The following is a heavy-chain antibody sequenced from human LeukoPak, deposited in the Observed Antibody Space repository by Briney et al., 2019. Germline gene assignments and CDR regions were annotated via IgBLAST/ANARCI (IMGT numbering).Heavy chain of an antibody. J-gene: IGHJ4*02. CDR3: ARAHYYDSSFTRSYFDY. CDR1: GGSIRSGGYY. Sequence: PSETLSLTCTVSGGSIRSGGYYWSWIRQHPGKGLEWIGYIYYSGSTYYNPSLKSRVTISVDTSKNQFSLKLSSVTAADTAVYYCARAHYYDSSFTRSYFDYWGQGTLVTVSS. CDR2: IYYSGST. V-gene: IGHV4-31*03. D-gene: IGHD3-22*01.